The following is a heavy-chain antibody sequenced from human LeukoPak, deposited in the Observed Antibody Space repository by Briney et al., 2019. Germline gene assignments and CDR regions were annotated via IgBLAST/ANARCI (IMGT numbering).Heavy chain of an antibody. J-gene: IGHJ6*04. Sequence: PGRSLRLSCVASGFTFSSYAMHWVRQAPGKGLEWVAVISYDGSNKYYADSVKGRFTISRDNSKNTLYLQMNSLRAEVTAVYNCARYQIRYFDWLLWYYGMDVWGKGTTVTVSS. CDR1: GFTFSSYA. CDR2: ISYDGSNK. D-gene: IGHD3-9*01. V-gene: IGHV3-30*04. CDR3: ARYQIRYFDWLLWYYGMDV.